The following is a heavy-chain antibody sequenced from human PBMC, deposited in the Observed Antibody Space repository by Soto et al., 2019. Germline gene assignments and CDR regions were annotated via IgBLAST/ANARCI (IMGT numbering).Heavy chain of an antibody. CDR1: GFTFRGYW. CDR3: AKDIRKVAVAPFDY. V-gene: IGHV3-74*01. CDR2: INSDGSST. D-gene: IGHD6-19*01. J-gene: IGHJ4*02. Sequence: GGFLKISCAGSGFTFRGYWMQLVRQAQGKGLVWVSWINSDGSSTSYADSVKGRFTISRDNAKNSLYLQMNSLRAEDTALYYCAKDIRKVAVAPFDYWGQGTLVTVSS.